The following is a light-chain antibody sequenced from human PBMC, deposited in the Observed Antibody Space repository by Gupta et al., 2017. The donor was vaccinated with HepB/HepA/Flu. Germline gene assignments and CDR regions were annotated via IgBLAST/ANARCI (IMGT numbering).Light chain of an antibody. V-gene: IGLV4-60*03. CDR1: SGHSTYI. J-gene: IGLJ1*01. Sequence: QPVLTQSSSASASLGSSVKLTCTLSSGHSTYIIAWHQQQPGKAPRYLMKIEGSGTYNKGSGIPDRFSGSSSGADRYLTISNLQSEDEADYYCETWDSNTVFGTGIKVTVL. CDR3: ETWDSNTV. CDR2: IEGSGTY.